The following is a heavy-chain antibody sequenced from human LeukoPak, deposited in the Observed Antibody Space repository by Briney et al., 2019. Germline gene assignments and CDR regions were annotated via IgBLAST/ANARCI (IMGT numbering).Heavy chain of an antibody. D-gene: IGHD5-24*01. J-gene: IGHJ4*02. CDR3: ARDKGEMATTAFGY. Sequence: GGSLRLSCAASGFTFDDYGMSWVRQAPGKGLEWVSGINWNGGSTGYADSVKGRFTISRDNAKNSLYPQMNSLRAEDTALYYCARDKGEMATTAFGYWGQGTLVTVSS. V-gene: IGHV3-20*04. CDR2: INWNGGST. CDR1: GFTFDDYG.